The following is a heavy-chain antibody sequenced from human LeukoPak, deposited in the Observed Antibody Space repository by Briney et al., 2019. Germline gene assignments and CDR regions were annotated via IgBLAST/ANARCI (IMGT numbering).Heavy chain of an antibody. CDR2: ISGSGNFT. V-gene: IGHV3-23*01. CDR3: AKGFRSASGSPPDP. J-gene: IGHJ5*02. CDR1: GFTFSSYA. D-gene: IGHD1-26*01. Sequence: GGSLRLSCAASGFTFSSYAMSWVRQAPGKGLQWVSSISGSGNFTFYTDSVKGQFTISRDNSKNTLYVQMNSLRAEDTAIYYCAKGFRSASGSPPDPWGQGTLVTVSS.